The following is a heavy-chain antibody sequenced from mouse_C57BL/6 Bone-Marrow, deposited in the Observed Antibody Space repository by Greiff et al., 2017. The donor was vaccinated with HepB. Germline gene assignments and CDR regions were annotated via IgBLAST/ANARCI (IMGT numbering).Heavy chain of an antibody. CDR2: ISGGGGNT. CDR1: GFTFSSYT. D-gene: IGHD2-2*01. V-gene: IGHV5-9*01. Sequence: EVQGVESGGGLVKPGGSLKLSCAASGFTFSSYTMSWVRQTPEKRLEWVATISGGGGNTYYPDSVKGRFTISRDNAKNTLYLQMSSLRSADTALYYCARPNGYNPYYAMDYWGQGTSVTVSS. J-gene: IGHJ4*01. CDR3: ARPNGYNPYYAMDY.